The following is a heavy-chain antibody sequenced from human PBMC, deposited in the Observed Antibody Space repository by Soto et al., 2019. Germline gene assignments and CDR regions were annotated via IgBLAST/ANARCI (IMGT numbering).Heavy chain of an antibody. V-gene: IGHV3-30-3*01. Sequence: QVQLVESGGGVVQPGRSLRLSCEASGFTVSSYAMHWVRQDPGTGLEWVAVISYDGINKYYADSVKGRFTISRDNSKNHLYLRRNSLRAEDTAVYYSAREPGRTDFAVWTYDFDYWGQGTLVTGSS. CDR2: ISYDGINK. D-gene: IGHD3-3*01. J-gene: IGHJ4*02. CDR1: GFTVSSYA. CDR3: AREPGRTDFAVWTYDFDY.